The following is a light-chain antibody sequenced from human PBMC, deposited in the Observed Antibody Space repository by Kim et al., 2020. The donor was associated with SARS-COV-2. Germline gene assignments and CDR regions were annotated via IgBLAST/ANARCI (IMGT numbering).Light chain of an antibody. CDR2: DAS. Sequence: DIQMTQSPSSLSASVGDRVTITCQASQDISNYLNWYQQKSGKAPKLLIYDASNLETGVPSRFSGSGFGTDFTFTISSLQPEDIATYYCQQYDNLPPMYTFGPGTKLEIK. CDR1: QDISNY. J-gene: IGKJ2*01. CDR3: QQYDNLPPMYT. V-gene: IGKV1-33*01.